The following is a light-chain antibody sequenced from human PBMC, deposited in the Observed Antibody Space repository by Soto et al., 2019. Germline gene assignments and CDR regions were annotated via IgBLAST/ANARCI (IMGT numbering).Light chain of an antibody. CDR2: GAS. CDR3: QQYYNWPRT. Sequence: EIVMTQSPATLSVSAGERAYLYSRAGQNIHTNLAWYQQKPGQAPRILFYGASTGDTGLPARFSGSGSGTEFTLTINRLQAEDCAVYYCQQYYNWPRTFGQGTRLEIK. CDR1: QNIHTN. J-gene: IGKJ5*01. V-gene: IGKV3-15*01.